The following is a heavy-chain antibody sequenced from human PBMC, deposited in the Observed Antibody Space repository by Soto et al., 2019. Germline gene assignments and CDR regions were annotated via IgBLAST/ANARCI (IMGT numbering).Heavy chain of an antibody. CDR2: ILPMFDRP. D-gene: IGHD3-16*02. V-gene: IGHV1-69*01. CDR3: TRSIGSGGVIGGFDY. J-gene: IGHJ4*02. CDR1: GGTFNTYA. Sequence: QVQLVQSETEVKKPGSAVRVSCKASGGTFNTYAMNWARQAPGQGLEWMGGILPMFDRPRYAQKFQGRVTITVDEPTTTAYMELSSLRSDDTAVYYCTRSIGSGGVIGGFDYWGQGTLVTVSS.